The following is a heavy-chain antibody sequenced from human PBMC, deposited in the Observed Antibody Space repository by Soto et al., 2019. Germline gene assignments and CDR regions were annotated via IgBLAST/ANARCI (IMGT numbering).Heavy chain of an antibody. CDR1: GGSFSGYY. V-gene: IGHV4-34*01. Sequence: SETLSLTCAVYGGSFSGYYWTWIRQPPGTGLEWIGEINHSGSTNYNPSLKSRVTISVDTSKNQFSLKLTSVTTADTAVYYCARHKLPGPFDYWGPGTLVTLSS. J-gene: IGHJ4*02. CDR2: INHSGST. CDR3: ARHKLPGPFDY.